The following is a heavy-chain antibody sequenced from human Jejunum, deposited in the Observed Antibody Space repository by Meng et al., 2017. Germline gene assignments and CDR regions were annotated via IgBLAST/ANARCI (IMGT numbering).Heavy chain of an antibody. CDR1: GFTFSTSA. V-gene: IGHV3-23*04. Sequence: LVGSGGGLVQPGVSLRVSCAASGFTFSTSAMSWVRQAPGKGLEWVSAITITGAATSYADSVKGRFTISRDNSKNTLYLQMNSLRAEDTAVYYCAKGAMKKPFDYWGQGTLVTVSS. CDR2: ITITGAAT. CDR3: AKGAMKKPFDY. J-gene: IGHJ4*02.